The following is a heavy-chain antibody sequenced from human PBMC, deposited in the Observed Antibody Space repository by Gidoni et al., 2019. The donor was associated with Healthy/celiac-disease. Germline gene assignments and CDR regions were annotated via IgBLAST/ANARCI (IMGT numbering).Heavy chain of an antibody. CDR3: ARDSGTQAAAGEKTYNWFDP. V-gene: IGHV3-21*01. D-gene: IGHD6-13*01. CDR2: MSSSSSYI. Sequence: EVQLVESGGGLVNPGGSLRLSCAASGFTFSSYSMNWVRQAPGKGLEWVSSMSSSSSYIYYADAVKGRFTISRDNAKNSLYLQMNSLRAEDTAVYDCARDSGTQAAAGEKTYNWFDPWGQGTLVTVSS. J-gene: IGHJ5*02. CDR1: GFTFSSYS.